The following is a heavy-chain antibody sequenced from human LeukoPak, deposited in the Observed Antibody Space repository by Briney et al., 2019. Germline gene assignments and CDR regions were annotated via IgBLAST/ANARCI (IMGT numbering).Heavy chain of an antibody. D-gene: IGHD5-24*01. Sequence: GASVKVSCKASGGTFSSYAISWVRQTPGQGLEWMGRIIPIFGTANYAQKFQGRVTSTADESTSTAYMELSSLRSEDTAVYYCARNRRDGVDYWGQGTLVTVSS. CDR3: ARNRRDGVDY. CDR1: GGTFSSYA. J-gene: IGHJ4*02. CDR2: IIPIFGTA. V-gene: IGHV1-69*13.